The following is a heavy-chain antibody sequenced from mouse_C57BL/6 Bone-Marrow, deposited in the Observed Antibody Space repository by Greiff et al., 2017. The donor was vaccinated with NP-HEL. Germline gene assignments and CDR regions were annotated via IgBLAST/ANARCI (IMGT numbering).Heavy chain of an antibody. CDR3: ARLRYWEGYYFDY. D-gene: IGHD4-1*01. CDR1: GYTFTSYW. Sequence: QVHVKQPGTELVKPGASVKLSCEASGYTFTSYWMHWVKQRPGQGLEWIGNINPSNGGTNYNEKFKSKATLTVDKSSSTAYMQLSSLTSEDSAVYYCARLRYWEGYYFDYWGQGTTLTVSS. CDR2: INPSNGGT. J-gene: IGHJ2*01. V-gene: IGHV1-53*01.